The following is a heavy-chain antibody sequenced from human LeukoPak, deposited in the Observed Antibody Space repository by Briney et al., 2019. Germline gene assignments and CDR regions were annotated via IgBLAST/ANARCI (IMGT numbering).Heavy chain of an antibody. Sequence: PSDTPSLTCAIYAGSFSGYYWSWIRQPPGKGLEWIGEINHSGSTNYSPSLKSRVTISLDTSKNQFSLKLSSVTAADAAVYYCARGRGGNSGDSWGQGTLVTVSS. D-gene: IGHD4-23*01. CDR1: AGSFSGYY. CDR3: ARGRGGNSGDS. V-gene: IGHV4-34*01. J-gene: IGHJ4*02. CDR2: INHSGST.